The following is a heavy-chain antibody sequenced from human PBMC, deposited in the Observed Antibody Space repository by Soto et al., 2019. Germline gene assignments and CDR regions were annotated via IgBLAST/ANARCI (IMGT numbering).Heavy chain of an antibody. CDR1: VFPFISFS. J-gene: IGHJ6*02. CDR3: ARDHGGMEL. Sequence: VSLRLSCPTSVFPFISFSINWGRTAPGTGLEWVSSSSSRSSYIYYADSVKGRFTIARDNVKKSLYLQMNSLRAEDTAVYSCARDHGGMELWGQGT. CDR2: SSSRSSYI. V-gene: IGHV3-21*01.